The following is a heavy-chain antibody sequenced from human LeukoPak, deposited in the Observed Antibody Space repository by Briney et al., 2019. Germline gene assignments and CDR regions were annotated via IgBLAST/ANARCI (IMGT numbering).Heavy chain of an antibody. Sequence: PGGSLRLSCAASGFTFPSSEMNWVRQAPGKGLEWVSYISKNIYTTYYADSVKGRFTISRDNARNSLYLQMNSLRAEDTAIYHCTRDPGYTGSPIDSWGQGTLVTVSS. J-gene: IGHJ4*02. V-gene: IGHV3-48*03. D-gene: IGHD2-2*02. CDR2: ISKNIYTT. CDR1: GFTFPSSE. CDR3: TRDPGYTGSPIDS.